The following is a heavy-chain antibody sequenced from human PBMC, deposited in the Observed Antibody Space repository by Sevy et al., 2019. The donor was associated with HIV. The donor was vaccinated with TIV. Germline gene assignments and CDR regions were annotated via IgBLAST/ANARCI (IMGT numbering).Heavy chain of an antibody. V-gene: IGHV3-53*01. J-gene: IGHJ6*02. Sequence: GGSLRLSCAASGFTVSSNYMSWVRQAPGKGLEWVSVIYSGGSTYYADSAKGRFTISRDNSKNTLYLQMNSLRAEDTAVYYCARDGGGTYCGGDCYSVDYYYGMDVWGQGTTVTVSS. CDR2: IYSGGST. D-gene: IGHD2-21*02. CDR1: GFTVSSNY. CDR3: ARDGGGTYCGGDCYSVDYYYGMDV.